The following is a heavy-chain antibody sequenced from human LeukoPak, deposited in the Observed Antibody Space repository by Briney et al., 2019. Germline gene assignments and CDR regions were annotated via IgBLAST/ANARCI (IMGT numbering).Heavy chain of an antibody. J-gene: IGHJ3*02. Sequence: SVKVSCKASGGTFSSYAISWVRQAPGQGLEWMGRIIPIFGTANYAQTFQGRVTITTDESTSTAYMGLSSLRSEDTAVYYCARDDGYNLRADAFDIWGQGTMVTVSS. V-gene: IGHV1-69*05. CDR3: ARDDGYNLRADAFDI. CDR1: GGTFSSYA. CDR2: IIPIFGTA. D-gene: IGHD5-24*01.